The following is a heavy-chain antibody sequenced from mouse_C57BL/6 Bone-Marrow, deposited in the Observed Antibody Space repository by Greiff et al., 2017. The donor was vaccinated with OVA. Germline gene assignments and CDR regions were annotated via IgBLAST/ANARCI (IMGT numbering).Heavy chain of an antibody. CDR1: GFSLTSYG. Sequence: QVQLKESGPGLVQPSQSLSITCTVSGFSLTSYGVHWVRQPPGKGLEWLGVIWSGGSTDYNAAFISRLSISKDNSKSQVFFKMNSLQADDTAIYYCAKNYGYDWYFDVWGTGTTVTVSS. D-gene: IGHD2-2*01. V-gene: IGHV2-4*01. CDR2: IWSGGST. J-gene: IGHJ1*03. CDR3: AKNYGYDWYFDV.